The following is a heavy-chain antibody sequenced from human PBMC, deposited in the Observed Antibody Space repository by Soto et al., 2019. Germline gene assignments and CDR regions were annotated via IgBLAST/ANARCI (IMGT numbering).Heavy chain of an antibody. V-gene: IGHV6-1*01. J-gene: IGHJ4*02. Sequence: PSQTLSLTCAISVDSVSSISVTWNWIRQSPSRGLEWLGRTYYRSKWYNDYAESVKSRITINPDTSKNQFSLHLNSVTPEDTAVYYCVRLIGNSWLYFWGQGTLVTVSS. CDR1: VDSVSSISVT. CDR3: VRLIGNSWLYF. CDR2: TYYRSKWYN. D-gene: IGHD3-22*01.